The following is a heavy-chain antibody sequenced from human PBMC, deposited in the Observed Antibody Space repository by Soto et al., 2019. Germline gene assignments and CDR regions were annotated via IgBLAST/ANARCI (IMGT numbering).Heavy chain of an antibody. CDR1: GGSISSYY. CDR2: IYYSGST. D-gene: IGHD2-15*01. CDR3: ARSYRRYCSGGSCYSYYYCYMDV. Sequence: SETLSLTCTVSGGSISSYYWSWIRQPPGKGLEWIGYIYYSGSTNYNPSLKSRVTISVDTSKNQFSLKLSSVTAADTAVYYCARSYRRYCSGGSCYSYYYCYMDVWGKGTTVTVSS. J-gene: IGHJ6*03. V-gene: IGHV4-59*01.